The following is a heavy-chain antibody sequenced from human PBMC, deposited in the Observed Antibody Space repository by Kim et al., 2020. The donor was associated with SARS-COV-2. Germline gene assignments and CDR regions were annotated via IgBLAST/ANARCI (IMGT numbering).Heavy chain of an antibody. Sequence: YAQGCTGRFVFSLDTSVSTAYLQISSLKAEDTAVYYCARGGIQLLDAFDIWGQGTMVTVSS. CDR3: ARGGIQLLDAFDI. D-gene: IGHD5-18*01. V-gene: IGHV7-4-1*02. J-gene: IGHJ3*02.